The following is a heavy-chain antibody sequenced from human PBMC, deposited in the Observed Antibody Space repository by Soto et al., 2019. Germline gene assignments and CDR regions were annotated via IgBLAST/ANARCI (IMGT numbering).Heavy chain of an antibody. CDR2: IYYTGTT. J-gene: IGHJ4*02. D-gene: IGHD3-22*01. V-gene: IGHV4-59*08. CDR3: ARLGGYYQAFDS. CDR1: GGSIRDYY. Sequence: PSETLSLTYTVSGGSIRDYYWGWIRQSPGKGLEWIGYIYYTGTTKYNPSLKSRVTISVDSSKNQFSLKLDSVTAADTAVYYCARLGGYYQAFDSWGQGTLVTAPQ.